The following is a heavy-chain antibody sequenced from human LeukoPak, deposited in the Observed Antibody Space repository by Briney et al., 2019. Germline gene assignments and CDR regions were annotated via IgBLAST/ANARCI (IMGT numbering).Heavy chain of an antibody. CDR3: ARHGPYGFWSGYGYYFDY. Sequence: SETLSLTCTVSGGSISSSPYYWGWIRQPPGKGLEWIGNIYYSGSTYYNPSLKSRVTISVDTSKNQFSLKLSSVTAADTAVYYCARHGPYGFWSGYGYYFDYWGQGTLVTVSS. V-gene: IGHV4-39*01. D-gene: IGHD3-3*01. CDR2: IYYSGST. J-gene: IGHJ4*02. CDR1: GGSISSSPYY.